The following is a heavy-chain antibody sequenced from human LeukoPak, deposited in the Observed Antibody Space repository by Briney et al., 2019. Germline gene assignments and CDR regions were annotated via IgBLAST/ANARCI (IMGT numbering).Heavy chain of an antibody. CDR2: ISSSGNYI. V-gene: IGHV3-21*01. D-gene: IGHD1-26*01. J-gene: IGHJ2*01. CDR3: VRDSSNSGSERIV. CDR1: GLSFSMYT. Sequence: GGSLRLSCAASGLSFSMYTLHWVRQAPGKDLEWVASISSSGNYIHYVDSVKGRFTISRDSAKDSLYLQMNSLTAEDTAVYYCVRDSSNSGSERIVWGRGTLVTVSS.